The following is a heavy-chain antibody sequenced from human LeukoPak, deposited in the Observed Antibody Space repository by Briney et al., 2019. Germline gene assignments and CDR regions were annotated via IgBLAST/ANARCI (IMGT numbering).Heavy chain of an antibody. V-gene: IGHV3-33*01. CDR2: IWYDGSDK. J-gene: IGHJ3*02. CDR1: GFTFSSYG. CDR3: ARAGDAFDM. Sequence: VQPGRSLRLSCAASGFTFSSYGMHWVRQAPGKGLEWVAVIWYDGSDKYYADSVKGRLTISRDNSKKTLFLQMNSLRAEDTAVYYCARAGDAFDMWGQGTMVTVPS. D-gene: IGHD3-10*01.